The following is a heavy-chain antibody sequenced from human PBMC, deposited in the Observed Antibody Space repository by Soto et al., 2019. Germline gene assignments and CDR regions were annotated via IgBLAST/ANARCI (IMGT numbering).Heavy chain of an antibody. J-gene: IGHJ3*02. CDR3: ARAYSDAFDI. Sequence: GXSLXLSCSASGXXXSYYFIIWIRQAPGKXXXXXXXXXXXGXGIYYPDSVKGRFTISRDNAKNSLYLQMSSLRAEDTAVYYCARAYSDAFDIWGQGTMVTVSS. CDR2: XXXXGXGI. D-gene: IGHD2-15*01. V-gene: IGHV3-11*01. CDR1: GXXXSYYF.